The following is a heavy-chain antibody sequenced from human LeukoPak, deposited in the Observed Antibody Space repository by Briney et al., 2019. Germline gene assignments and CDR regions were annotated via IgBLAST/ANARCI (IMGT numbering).Heavy chain of an antibody. J-gene: IGHJ4*02. D-gene: IGHD3-16*01. CDR2: ISGSGGST. CDR1: GFAFSSYA. Sequence: GGSLRLSCAASGFAFSSYAMSWVRQAPGKGLEWVSTISGSGGSTYYADSVKGRFTISRGNSKNTLYLQMNSLRAEDTAVYYCAKVGPRYYDYVWGRPLDYWGQGTLVTVSS. CDR3: AKVGPRYYDYVWGRPLDY. V-gene: IGHV3-23*01.